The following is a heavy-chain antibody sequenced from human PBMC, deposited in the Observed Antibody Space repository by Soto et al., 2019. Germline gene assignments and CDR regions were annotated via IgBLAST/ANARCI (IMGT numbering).Heavy chain of an antibody. J-gene: IGHJ5*02. D-gene: IGHD1-26*01. CDR3: ARDRGVGAATNWFDP. CDR1: GVPISNSY. Sequence: SETLSLTCSVSGVPISNSYWSWIRQPAGKGLEWLGRIYVSGNTNYNPSLKGRVTLSIDTSKNQLSLKLRSVTAADTAVYYCARDRGVGAATNWFDPRGQGSLVTVSS. V-gene: IGHV4-4*07. CDR2: IYVSGNT.